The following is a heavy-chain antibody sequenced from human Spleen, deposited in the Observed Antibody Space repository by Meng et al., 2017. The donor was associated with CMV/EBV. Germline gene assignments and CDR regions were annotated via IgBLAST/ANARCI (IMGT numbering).Heavy chain of an antibody. J-gene: IGHJ4*02. CDR3: ARATGLRYYYLDY. V-gene: IGHV3-48*03. D-gene: IGHD3-10*01. CDR1: GFTFSSYE. Sequence: GGSLKISCAASGFTFSSYEVNWVRQAPGKGVEWVSYISRSGTKYYADSVKGRFTIFRDNAKNSLYLQMNSLRAEDTAVYYCARATGLRYYYLDYWGQGTLVTVSS. CDR2: ISRSGTK.